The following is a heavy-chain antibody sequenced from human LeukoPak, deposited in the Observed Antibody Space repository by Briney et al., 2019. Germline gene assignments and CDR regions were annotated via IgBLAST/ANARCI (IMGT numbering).Heavy chain of an antibody. CDR2: ISGSGGST. J-gene: IGHJ4*02. Sequence: GGSLRLSCAASGFTFSSYAMSWVRQAPGKGLEWVSAISGSGGSTYYADSVKGRFTISRDNSKNTLYLQTNSLRAEDTAVYYCAKDRWFGELSTYWGQGTLVTVSS. CDR1: GFTFSSYA. CDR3: AKDRWFGELSTY. D-gene: IGHD3-10*01. V-gene: IGHV3-23*01.